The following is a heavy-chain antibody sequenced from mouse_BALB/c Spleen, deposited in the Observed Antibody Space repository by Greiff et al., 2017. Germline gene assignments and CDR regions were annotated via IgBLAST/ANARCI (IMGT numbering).Heavy chain of an antibody. V-gene: IGHV1-87*01. CDR3: ASSNWDGFAY. D-gene: IGHD4-1*01. Sequence: QVQLQQSGAELARPGASVKLSCKASGYTFTSYWMQWVKQRPGQGLEWIGAIYPGDGDTRYTQKFKGKATLTADKSSSTAYMQLSSLASEDSAVYYCASSNWDGFAYWGQGTLVTVSA. J-gene: IGHJ3*01. CDR2: IYPGDGDT. CDR1: GYTFTSYW.